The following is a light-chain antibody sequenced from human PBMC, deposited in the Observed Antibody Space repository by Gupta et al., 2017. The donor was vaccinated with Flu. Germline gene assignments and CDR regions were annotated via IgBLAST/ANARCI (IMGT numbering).Light chain of an antibody. J-gene: IGLJ3*02. Sequence: QTVVTQEPSVSMSPGATVTLTCGLNSGSVSTNYYPTWYQQTPGQPPRPLIYNTQIRSAGVPDRFSGSILGNKAALTITGAEAEDECTYYCVLYMGGGVWVFGGGTKLSV. CDR3: VLYMGGGVWV. V-gene: IGLV8-61*01. CDR2: NTQ. CDR1: SGSVSTNYY.